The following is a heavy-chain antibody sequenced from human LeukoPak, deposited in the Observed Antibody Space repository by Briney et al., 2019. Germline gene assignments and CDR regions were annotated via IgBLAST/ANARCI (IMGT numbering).Heavy chain of an antibody. D-gene: IGHD4-11*01. J-gene: IGHJ4*02. CDR3: ARDCPTVITDH. V-gene: IGHV1-18*01. CDR2: IRADNGDT. Sequence: ASVKVCCKTSGYTFTNHGISWVRPAPGQGLEWMGWIRADNGDTKYAQKFQDRLTVTRDTSTGAAYMELRSLSADDTAVYYCARDCPTVITDHWGQGTLVIVSS. CDR1: GYTFTNHG.